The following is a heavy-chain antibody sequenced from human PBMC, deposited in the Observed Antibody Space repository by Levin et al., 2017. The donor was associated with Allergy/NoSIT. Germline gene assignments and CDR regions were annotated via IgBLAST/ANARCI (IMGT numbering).Heavy chain of an antibody. CDR2: ISSDGGNT. CDR1: GFTFSSYA. CDR3: VRDPRLPAPAARNYFDF. J-gene: IGHJ4*02. Sequence: PGGSLRLSCAASGFTFSSYAFHWVRQAPGQGLEWVAVISSDGGNTFYADSVRGRFTIFRDNSKNTVYLQMNSLGGEDTALYFCVRDPRLPAPAARNYFDFWGQGTLVTVSS. V-gene: IGHV3-30-3*01. D-gene: IGHD2-2*01.